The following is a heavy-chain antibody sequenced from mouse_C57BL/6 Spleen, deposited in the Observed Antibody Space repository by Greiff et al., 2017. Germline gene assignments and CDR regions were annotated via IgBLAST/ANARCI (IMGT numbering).Heavy chain of an antibody. D-gene: IGHD2-5*01. V-gene: IGHV1-54*01. J-gene: IGHJ2*01. CDR2: INPGSGGT. CDR1: GYAFTNYL. Sequence: QVKLLQSGAELVRPGPSVKVSCKASGYAFTNYLIEWVKQRPGQGLEWIGVINPGSGGTNYNEKLKGKATLTADKSSSTAYMQLSSLTSEDSAVYFCARLYSNLEGYFDYWGQGTTLTVSS. CDR3: ARLYSNLEGYFDY.